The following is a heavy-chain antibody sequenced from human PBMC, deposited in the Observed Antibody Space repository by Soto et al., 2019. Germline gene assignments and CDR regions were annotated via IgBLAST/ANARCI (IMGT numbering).Heavy chain of an antibody. D-gene: IGHD3-22*01. CDR3: ARDLDYYDSSGYYPQYSQH. V-gene: IGHV3-48*02. CDR2: ISSSSSTI. J-gene: IGHJ1*01. CDR1: GFTFSSYS. Sequence: PGGSLRLSCAASGFTFSSYSMNWVRQAPGKGLEWVSYISSSSSTIYYADSVKGRFTISRDNAKNSLYLQMNSLRDEDTAVYYCARDLDYYDSSGYYPQYSQHWGQGTLVTVSS.